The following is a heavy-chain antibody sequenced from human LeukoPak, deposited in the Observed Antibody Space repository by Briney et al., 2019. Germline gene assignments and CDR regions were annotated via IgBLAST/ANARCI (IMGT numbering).Heavy chain of an antibody. V-gene: IGHV3-66*01. CDR2: IYSGGST. D-gene: IGHD1-26*01. Sequence: GGSLRLSCAASGFTFSYYARCWVRQAPGKGLEWVSVIYSGGSTYYADSVKGRFTISRDNSKNTLYLQMNSLRAEDTAVYYCAREVGGYSGSHPTYYIDYWGQGTLVTVSS. J-gene: IGHJ4*02. CDR3: AREVGGYSGSHPTYYIDY. CDR1: GFTFSYYA.